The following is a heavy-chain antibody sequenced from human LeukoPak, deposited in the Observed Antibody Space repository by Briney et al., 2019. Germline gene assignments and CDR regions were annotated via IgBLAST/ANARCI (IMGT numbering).Heavy chain of an antibody. V-gene: IGHV4-39*07. Sequence: SETLSLTCTVSGGSISSSSYYWGWIRQPPGKGLEWIGSIYYSGSTNYNPSLKSRVTISVDTSKNQFSLKLSSLTAADTAVYYCSRGRIVPAAGLRWFDPWGQGTLVTVSS. J-gene: IGHJ5*02. CDR1: GGSISSSSYY. CDR3: SRGRIVPAAGLRWFDP. CDR2: IYYSGST. D-gene: IGHD2-2*01.